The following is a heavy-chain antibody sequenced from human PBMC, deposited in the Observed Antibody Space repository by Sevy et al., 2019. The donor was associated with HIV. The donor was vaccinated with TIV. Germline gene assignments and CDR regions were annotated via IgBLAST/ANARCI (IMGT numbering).Heavy chain of an antibody. CDR2: IWFDGSKK. D-gene: IGHD3-22*01. CDR1: GFAFSTYG. V-gene: IGHV3-33*01. J-gene: IGHJ1*01. Sequence: GGSLRLSCAASGFAFSTYGMHWVRQAPGEGLEWVAVIWFDGSKKYYADSVKGRFTISRDNSKNTLYLQMNSLRAEDTAVYYCARGRYFDSSGYYFHWGQRTLVTVSS. CDR3: ARGRYFDSSGYYFH.